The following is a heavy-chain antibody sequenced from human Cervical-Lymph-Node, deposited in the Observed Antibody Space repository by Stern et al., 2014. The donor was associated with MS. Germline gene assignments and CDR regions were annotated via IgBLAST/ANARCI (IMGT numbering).Heavy chain of an antibody. Sequence: QMQLVQSGAEVKKPGASVKVSCKASGYTFTSYYMHWVRQAPGQGLEWMGIINPSGGSTSYGRKFQGRVTMTRDTSTSTVYMGLSSLRSEDTAVYYCAGDYGDYYFDYWGQGTLVTVSS. CDR1: GYTFTSYY. D-gene: IGHD4-17*01. CDR2: INPSGGST. CDR3: AGDYGDYYFDY. V-gene: IGHV1-46*01. J-gene: IGHJ4*02.